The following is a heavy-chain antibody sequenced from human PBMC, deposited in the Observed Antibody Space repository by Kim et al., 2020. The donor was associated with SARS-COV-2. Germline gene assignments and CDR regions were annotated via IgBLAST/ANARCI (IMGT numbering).Heavy chain of an antibody. V-gene: IGHV3-30*18. J-gene: IGHJ4*02. CDR3: AKDRLTQYRSLARGRIGSLDY. CDR1: GFTFSSYG. CDR2: ISYDGSNK. Sequence: GGSLRLSCAASGFTFSSYGMHWVRQAPGKGLEWVAVISYDGSNKYYADSVKGRFTISRDNSKNTLYLQMNSLRAEDTAVYYCAKDRLTQYRSLARGRIGSLDYWGQGTLVTVSS. D-gene: IGHD3-10*01.